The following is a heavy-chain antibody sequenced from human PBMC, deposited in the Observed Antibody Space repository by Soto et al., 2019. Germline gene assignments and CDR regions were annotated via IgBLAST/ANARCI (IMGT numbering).Heavy chain of an antibody. J-gene: IGHJ1*01. V-gene: IGHV3-23*01. CDR2: ISGSGGST. Sequence: PGGSLRLSCAASGFTFSSYAMSWVRQAPGKGLEWVSAISGSGGSTYYADSVKGRFTISRDNSKNTLYLQMNSLRAEDTAVYYCAKSSDHYDSSGYAQHWGQGTLVTVSS. CDR1: GFTFSSYA. D-gene: IGHD3-22*01. CDR3: AKSSDHYDSSGYAQH.